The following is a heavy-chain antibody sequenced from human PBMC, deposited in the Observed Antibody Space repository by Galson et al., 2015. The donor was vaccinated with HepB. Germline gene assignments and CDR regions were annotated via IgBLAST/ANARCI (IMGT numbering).Heavy chain of an antibody. J-gene: IGHJ4*02. D-gene: IGHD5-12*01. V-gene: IGHV4-31*03. CDR1: GASISSGDYF. CDR2: ILDSGRT. Sequence: LSLTCTVSGASISSGDYFWSWIRQFPGKDLGWIGYILDSGRTYYNPSLKSRITMSVDTSKNQFSLKLSSVTAADTAVYYCARGPPFPDIVATYFEYWGLGTLVTVSS. CDR3: ARGPPFPDIVATYFEY.